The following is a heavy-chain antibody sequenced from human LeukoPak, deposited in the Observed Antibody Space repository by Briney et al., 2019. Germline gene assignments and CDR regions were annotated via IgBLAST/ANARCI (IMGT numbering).Heavy chain of an antibody. Sequence: GGSLRLSYAASGFTFNSYAMNWVRQAPGKGLERVSAISAGGGSTYYADSVKGRFTISRDKSKNTLYLQMNSLRAEDTAVYYCAKGSSSGWYFVEYWGQGTLVTVSS. CDR3: AKGSSSGWYFVEY. CDR1: GFTFNSYA. V-gene: IGHV3-23*01. D-gene: IGHD6-19*01. J-gene: IGHJ4*02. CDR2: ISAGGGST.